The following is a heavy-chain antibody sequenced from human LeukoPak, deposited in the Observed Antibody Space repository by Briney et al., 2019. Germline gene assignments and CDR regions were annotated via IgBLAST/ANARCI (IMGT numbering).Heavy chain of an antibody. CDR1: GDSMTRSGYY. V-gene: IGHV4-31*03. CDR2: IYHSGTT. J-gene: IGHJ4*02. D-gene: IGHD4-11*01. CDR3: ARAVDYRNYFYY. Sequence: SETLSLTCTVSGDSMTRSGYYWSWVRQHPGKGLEWVGFIYHSGTTFYNPSLESRATISVDTSQNQFSLKLTSVTAADTAVYYCARAVDYRNYFYYWGQGTLVTVSS.